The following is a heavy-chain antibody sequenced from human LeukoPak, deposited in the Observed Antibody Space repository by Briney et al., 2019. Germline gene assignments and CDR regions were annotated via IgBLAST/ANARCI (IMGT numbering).Heavy chain of an antibody. Sequence: PGGSLRLSCAASGFTFSSYEMNWVRQAPGKGLEWVSYISSSGSTIYYADSVKGRFTISGGNAKNSLYLQMNSLRAEDTAVYYCAREPDYGDYVYWYFDLWGRGTLVTVSS. J-gene: IGHJ2*01. V-gene: IGHV3-48*03. CDR1: GFTFSSYE. D-gene: IGHD4-17*01. CDR3: AREPDYGDYVYWYFDL. CDR2: ISSSGSTI.